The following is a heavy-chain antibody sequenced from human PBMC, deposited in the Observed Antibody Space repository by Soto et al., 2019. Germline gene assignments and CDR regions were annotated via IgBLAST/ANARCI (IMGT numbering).Heavy chain of an antibody. D-gene: IGHD2-21*01. CDR1: GFPFNTYA. V-gene: IGHV3-23*01. J-gene: IGHJ5*02. CDR2: TSIGGNT. CDR3: ARDLRPGLIVPTKSGFDP. Sequence: PGGSLGLSCEASGFPFNTYAMAWFRQVPGMGLEWVSTTSIGGNTDLAESVRGRFTVSRDNSKNTLYLQMTNLRVEDAAIYFCARDLRPGLIVPTKSGFDPWGQGTRVTVSS.